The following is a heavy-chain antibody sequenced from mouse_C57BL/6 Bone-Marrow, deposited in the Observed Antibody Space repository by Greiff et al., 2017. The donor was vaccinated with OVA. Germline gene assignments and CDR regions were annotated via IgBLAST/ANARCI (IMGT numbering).Heavy chain of an antibody. CDR1: GYTFTSYG. V-gene: IGHV1-81*01. J-gene: IGHJ3*01. Sequence: VKLMESGAELARPGASVKLSCKASGYTFTSYGISWVKQRTGQGLEWIGEIYPRSGNTYYNEKFKGKATLTADKSSSTAYMELRSLTSEDSAVYFCVRYHYGKPGFAYWGQGTLVTVSA. D-gene: IGHD1-1*01. CDR2: IYPRSGNT. CDR3: VRYHYGKPGFAY.